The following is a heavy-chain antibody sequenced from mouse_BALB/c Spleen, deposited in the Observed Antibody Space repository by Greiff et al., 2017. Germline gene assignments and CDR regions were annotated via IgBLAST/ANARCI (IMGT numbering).Heavy chain of an antibody. Sequence: QVQLQQSGAELVKPGASVKLSCKASGYTFTSYYMYWVKQRPGQGLEWIGEINPSNGGTNFNEKFKSKATLTVDKSTSTAYMQLSSLTSEDSAVYYCTREGTTGFDYWGQGTTLTVSS. V-gene: IGHV1S81*02. J-gene: IGHJ2*01. D-gene: IGHD1-1*01. CDR1: GYTFTSYY. CDR3: TREGTTGFDY. CDR2: INPSNGGT.